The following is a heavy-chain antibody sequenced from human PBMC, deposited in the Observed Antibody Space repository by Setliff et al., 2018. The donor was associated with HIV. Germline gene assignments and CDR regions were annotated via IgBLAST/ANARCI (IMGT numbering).Heavy chain of an antibody. D-gene: IGHD5-12*01. CDR3: ARAEMATIVAFDI. Sequence: SETLSLTCTVSGGSISSYYWGWIRQSPGKGLEWIGNVYYDGTTYYNPSLKSRVTISVDTSKNHFSLKLTSVTAADTAVYYCARAEMATIVAFDIWGQGTMVTVSS. CDR2: VYYDGTT. J-gene: IGHJ3*02. CDR1: GGSISSYY. V-gene: IGHV4-59*01.